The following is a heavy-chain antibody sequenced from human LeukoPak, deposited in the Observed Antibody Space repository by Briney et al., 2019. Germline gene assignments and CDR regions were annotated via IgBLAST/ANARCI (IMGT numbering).Heavy chain of an antibody. D-gene: IGHD2/OR15-2a*01. J-gene: IGHJ4*02. CDR1: GGSISSYY. CDR3: AGRKTFPY. Sequence: SETLSLTCTVSGGSISSYYWSWIRQPPGKGLEWIGYIYYSGSTNYNPSLKSRVTISVDTSKNQFSLKLSSVTAADTAVYYCAGRKTFPYWGRGILVTVSS. CDR2: IYYSGST. V-gene: IGHV4-59*01.